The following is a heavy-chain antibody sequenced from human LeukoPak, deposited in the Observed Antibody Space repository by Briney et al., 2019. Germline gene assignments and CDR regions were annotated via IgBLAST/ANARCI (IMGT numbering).Heavy chain of an antibody. D-gene: IGHD4/OR15-4a*01. CDR2: IYSGGST. Sequence: PGGSLRLSCAASGFTFDDYAMHWVRQAPGKGLEWVSVIYSGGSTYYADSVKGRFTISRDNSKNTLYLQMNSLRAEDTAVYYCARGGAAAPFDYWGQGTLVTVSS. J-gene: IGHJ4*02. V-gene: IGHV3-53*01. CDR1: GFTFDDYA. CDR3: ARGGAAAPFDY.